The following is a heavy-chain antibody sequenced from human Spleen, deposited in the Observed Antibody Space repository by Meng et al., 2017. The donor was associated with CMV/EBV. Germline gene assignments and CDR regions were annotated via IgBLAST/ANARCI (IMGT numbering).Heavy chain of an antibody. CDR3: ARGNILQFLEWLVGIDY. Sequence: YTFTNYFIHWVRQAPGQGLEWMGTLNPSGGSTTYAQKFQGRVTMTRDTPTSTVYMEMSSLRSDDTAVYYCARGNILQFLEWLVGIDYWGQGTLVTVSS. D-gene: IGHD3-3*01. CDR2: LNPSGGST. J-gene: IGHJ4*02. CDR1: YTFTNYF. V-gene: IGHV1-46*01.